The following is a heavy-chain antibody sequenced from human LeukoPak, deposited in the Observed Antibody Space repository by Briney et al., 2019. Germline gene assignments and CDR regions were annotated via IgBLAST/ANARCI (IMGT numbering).Heavy chain of an antibody. CDR2: IYNGGST. CDR3: ATARIAAARYFDL. CDR1: GFTVSSNY. J-gene: IGHJ2*01. Sequence: PGGSLRLSCAASGFTVSSNYMSWVRQAPGKGLEWVSVIYNGGSTYYADSVKGRFTISRDNSKNTLYLQMNSLRAEDTAVYYCATARIAAARYFDLWGRGTLVTVSS. D-gene: IGHD6-13*01. V-gene: IGHV3-53*01.